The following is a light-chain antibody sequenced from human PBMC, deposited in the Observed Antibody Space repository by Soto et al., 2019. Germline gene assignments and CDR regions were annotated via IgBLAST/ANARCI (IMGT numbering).Light chain of an antibody. CDR1: SGSIASTY. CDR3: HSYDSSSQV. J-gene: IGLJ2*01. V-gene: IGLV6-57*04. CDR2: EDK. Sequence: NFMLTQPHSVSASPGKTVTISCTRSSGSIASTYVQWYQQRPGSAPTTVIYEDKERPSGVPDRFSGSIDSSSNSASLTISRLKTEDEADYYCHSYDSSSQVFGGGTKLTVL.